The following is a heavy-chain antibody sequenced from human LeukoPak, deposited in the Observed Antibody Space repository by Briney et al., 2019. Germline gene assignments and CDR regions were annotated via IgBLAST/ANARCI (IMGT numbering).Heavy chain of an antibody. Sequence: GGSLRLSCAASGFTFSSYWMSWVRQAPGKGLEWVANIKPDGSEYSCVDSVKGRFTISRDNAKNSLYLQMNSLRAEDTAVYYCARWYGGSGSWVMDVWGQGTTVTVSS. V-gene: IGHV3-7*04. CDR2: IKPDGSEY. CDR3: ARWYGGSGSWVMDV. J-gene: IGHJ6*02. D-gene: IGHD3-10*01. CDR1: GFTFSSYW.